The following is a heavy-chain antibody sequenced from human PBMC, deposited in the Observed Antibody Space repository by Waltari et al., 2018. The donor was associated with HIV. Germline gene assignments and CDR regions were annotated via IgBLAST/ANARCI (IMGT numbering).Heavy chain of an antibody. V-gene: IGHV3-49*05. Sequence: EVQLVESGGALVKPGRSLRLSCTASGFTFGVYAMSWFRQAPGKGLEWGGFIRSKPYGGTTEYAASVKGRFTISRDDSKSIAYLQMNSLKTEDTAVYYCTGNYGGQYYFDNWGQGTLVTVSS. CDR2: IRSKPYGGTT. CDR3: TGNYGGQYYFDN. CDR1: GFTFGVYA. J-gene: IGHJ4*02. D-gene: IGHD4-17*01.